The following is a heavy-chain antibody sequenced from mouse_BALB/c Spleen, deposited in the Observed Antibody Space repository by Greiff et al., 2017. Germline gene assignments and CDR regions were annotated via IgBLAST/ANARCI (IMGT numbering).Heavy chain of an antibody. J-gene: IGHJ2*01. CDR1: GFTFSSYG. D-gene: IGHD1-2*01. V-gene: IGHV5-6*03. CDR2: INSGGSYT. Sequence: EVMLVESGGGLVQPGGSLKLSCAASGFTFSSYGMSWVLQTPDKRLELVATINSGGSYTYYPDSVKGRFTISRDNAKNTLYLQMSSLKSEDTAMYYCARHGGLRLRRDFDYWGQGTTLTVSS. CDR3: ARHGGLRLRRDFDY.